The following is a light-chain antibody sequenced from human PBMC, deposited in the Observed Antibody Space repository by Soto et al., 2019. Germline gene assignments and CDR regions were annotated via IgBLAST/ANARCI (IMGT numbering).Light chain of an antibody. CDR2: GAS. J-gene: IGKJ1*01. CDR3: QQYGTSQT. Sequence: EILMTQSPATLSASVGDGVTISCRASQSVSSSYLAWYQQKPGQAPKLLIYGASSRDTGIPARFSGSGSGTDFTLTISSLESEDFAAYYCQQYGTSQTFGQGTKVDIK. CDR1: QSVSSSY. V-gene: IGKV3-20*01.